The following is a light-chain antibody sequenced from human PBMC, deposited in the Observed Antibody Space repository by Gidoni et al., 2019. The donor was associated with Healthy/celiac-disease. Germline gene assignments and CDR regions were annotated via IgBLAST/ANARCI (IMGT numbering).Light chain of an antibody. V-gene: IGKV3-11*01. CDR2: DAS. J-gene: IGKJ5*01. CDR3: QQRSNWPPT. Sequence: EIALTQSRATMSLAPGERATLSCRAIQSVSSYFAWYQQKPGQAPSLLIYDASNRATGIPARFSVSGSGTDFILTSSSLEPEDFAVYYCQQRSNWPPTFGQXTQLEIK. CDR1: QSVSSY.